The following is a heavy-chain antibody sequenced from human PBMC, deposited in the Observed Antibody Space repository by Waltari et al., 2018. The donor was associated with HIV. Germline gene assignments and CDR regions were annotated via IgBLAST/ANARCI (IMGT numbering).Heavy chain of an antibody. CDR2: IYYSGST. D-gene: IGHD3-3*01. V-gene: IGHV4-31*03. CDR3: ARDHATIFGGGGRDYGMDV. Sequence: QVQLQESGPGLVKPSPTLSLTCTVSGGSISSGGYYWSWIRQHPGQGLEWIGYIYYSGSTYYNPSLKSRVTISVDTSKNQFSLKLSSVTAADTAVYYCARDHATIFGGGGRDYGMDVWGQGTTATVSS. J-gene: IGHJ6*02. CDR1: GGSISSGGYY.